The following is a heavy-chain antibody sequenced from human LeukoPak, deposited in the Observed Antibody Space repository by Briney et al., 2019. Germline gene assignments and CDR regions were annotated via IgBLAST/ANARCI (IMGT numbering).Heavy chain of an antibody. CDR3: TTHDYEYYFDY. D-gene: IGHD4-17*01. Sequence: PGGSLRLSCAGSGFSFINAWMSWVRQAPGKGLEWVGRIKSKIEGGTADYAAPVKGRFVISRDDSKNTLFLQMNSLKIEDTAVYYCTTHDYEYYFDYWGQGSLVTVSS. CDR1: GFSFINAW. J-gene: IGHJ4*02. CDR2: IKSKIEGGTA. V-gene: IGHV3-15*01.